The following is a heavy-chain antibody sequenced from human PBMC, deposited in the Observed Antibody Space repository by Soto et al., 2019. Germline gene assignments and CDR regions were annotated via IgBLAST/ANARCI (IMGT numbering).Heavy chain of an antibody. CDR3: ARWQLSYSNCDTVFDY. Sequence: VASVKVSCKASGYTFTSYAMHWVRQAPGQRLEWMGWINAGSGITKYSQKFQGRVTITRDTSASTAYMELSSLRSEDTAVYYCARWQLSYSNCDTVFDYWGQGTRVTF. V-gene: IGHV1-3*01. CDR1: GYTFTSYA. J-gene: IGHJ4*02. CDR2: INAGSGIT. D-gene: IGHD6-13*01.